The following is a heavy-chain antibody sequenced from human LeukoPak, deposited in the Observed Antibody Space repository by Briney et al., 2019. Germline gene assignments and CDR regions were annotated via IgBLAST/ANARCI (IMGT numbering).Heavy chain of an antibody. V-gene: IGHV3-9*01. D-gene: IGHD6-13*01. Sequence: PGGSLRLSCAASGFTFDDYAMHWVRQAPGKGLEWVSGISWNSGSIGYADSVKGRFTISRDNAKNSLYLQMNSLRAEDTALYCCAKGYIAAAGTIDYWGQGTLVTVSS. CDR1: GFTFDDYA. CDR3: AKGYIAAAGTIDY. CDR2: ISWNSGSI. J-gene: IGHJ4*02.